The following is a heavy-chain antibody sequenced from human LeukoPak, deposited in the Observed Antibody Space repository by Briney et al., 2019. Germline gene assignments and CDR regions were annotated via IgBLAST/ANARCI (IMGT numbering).Heavy chain of an antibody. CDR1: GFAISNNY. V-gene: IGHV3-53*04. J-gene: IGHJ1*01. D-gene: IGHD3-22*01. CDR3: ARAYDSSGYWPEYFHH. CDR2: IYGGGST. Sequence: GGSLRLSCAASGFAISNNYMSWVRQAPGKGLEWVSIIYGGGSTYYADSVNGRFTISRHNSKNTLFLQMNSLRTEDTAVYYCARAYDSSGYWPEYFHHWGQGTLVTVSS.